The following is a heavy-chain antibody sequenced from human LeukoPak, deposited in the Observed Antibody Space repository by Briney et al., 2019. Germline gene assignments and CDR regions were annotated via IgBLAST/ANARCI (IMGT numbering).Heavy chain of an antibody. CDR3: ARVRSAAATNAFDY. D-gene: IGHD6-13*01. CDR2: IFYSRRT. CDR1: GGSISGHY. Sequence: SETLSLTCTVSGGSISGHYWSWIRQPPGRGLEWIGYIFYSRRTNYNPSLKSRVTMSVDTSKNQFSLQLSSVTAADTAVYYCARVRSAAATNAFDYCGQGTPVTVSS. J-gene: IGHJ4*02. V-gene: IGHV4-59*11.